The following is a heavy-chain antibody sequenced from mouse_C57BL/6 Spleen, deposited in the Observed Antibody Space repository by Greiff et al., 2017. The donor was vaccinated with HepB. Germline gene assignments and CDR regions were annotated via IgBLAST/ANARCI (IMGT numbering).Heavy chain of an antibody. CDR3: ARNGGGQYSNYWFAY. CDR2: IWTGGGT. J-gene: IGHJ3*01. V-gene: IGHV2-9-1*01. D-gene: IGHD2-5*01. Sequence: VKLVESGPGLVAPSQSLSITCTVSGFSLTSYAISWVRQPPGKGLEWLGVIWTGGGTNYNSALKSRLSISKDNSKSQVFLKMNSLQTDDTARYYCARNGGGQYSNYWFAYWGQGTLVTVSA. CDR1: GFSLTSYA.